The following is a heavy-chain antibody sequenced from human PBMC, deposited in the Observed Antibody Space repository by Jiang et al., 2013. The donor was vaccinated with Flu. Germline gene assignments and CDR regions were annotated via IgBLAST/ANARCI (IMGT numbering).Heavy chain of an antibody. J-gene: IGHJ3*02. D-gene: IGHD6-19*01. CDR1: GYTFTSYY. Sequence: GAEVKKPGASVKVSCKASGYTFTSYYMHWVRQAPGQGLEWMGIINPSGGSTSYAQKFQGRVTMTRDTSTSTVYMELSSLRSEDTAVYYCARERIAVAGGNAFDIWGQGTMVTVSS. V-gene: IGHV1-46*01. CDR3: ARERIAVAGGNAFDI. CDR2: INPSGGST.